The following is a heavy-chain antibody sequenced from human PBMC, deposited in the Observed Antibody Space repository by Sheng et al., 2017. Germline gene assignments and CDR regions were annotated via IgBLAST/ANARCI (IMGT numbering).Heavy chain of an antibody. D-gene: IGHD5-18*01. CDR2: ISYDGSNK. V-gene: IGHV3-30*18. J-gene: IGHJ6*02. Sequence: VAVISYDGSNKYYADSVKGRFTISRDNSKNTLYLQMNSLRAEDTAVYYCAKDCLCGYSYGYSPYYYYGMDVWDQGP. CDR3: AKDCLCGYSYGYSPYYYYGMDV.